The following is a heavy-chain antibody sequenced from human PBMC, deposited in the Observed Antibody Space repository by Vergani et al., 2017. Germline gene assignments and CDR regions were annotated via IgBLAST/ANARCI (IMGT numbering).Heavy chain of an antibody. J-gene: IGHJ4*02. CDR3: ARSLGITGTTFDY. CDR2: ISSSSATI. V-gene: IGHV3-48*04. D-gene: IGHD1-7*01. CDR1: GFTVSSNY. Sequence: EVQLLESGGGLVQPGGSLRLSCAASGFTVSSNYMSWVRQAPGKGLEWVSFISSSSATIYYADSVKGRFTISRDNAKNSLYLQMNSLRAEDTAVYYCARSLGITGTTFDYWGQGTLVTVSS.